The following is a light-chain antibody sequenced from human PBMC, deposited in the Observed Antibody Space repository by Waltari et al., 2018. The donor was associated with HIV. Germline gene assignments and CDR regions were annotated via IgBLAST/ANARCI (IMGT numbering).Light chain of an antibody. Sequence: QTVLTQPPSKSGAPGQRVTISCTGSSSNIGAGYDVQWYQQVPGKAPKLLMFGNTNRPSGVPDRFSGSKSATSASLAITGLQAEDEADYYCQSYDTGLSGFVVFGGGTKLTVL. CDR1: SSNIGAGYD. CDR2: GNT. J-gene: IGLJ2*01. V-gene: IGLV1-40*01. CDR3: QSYDTGLSGFVV.